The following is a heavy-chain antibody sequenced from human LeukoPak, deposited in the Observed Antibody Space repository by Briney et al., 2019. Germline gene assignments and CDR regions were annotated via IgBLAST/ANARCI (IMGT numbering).Heavy chain of an antibody. CDR1: GFTLSRYE. V-gene: IGHV3-48*03. CDR2: ISSNGNDI. CDR3: VRDHSGYSYGYLY. D-gene: IGHD5-18*01. Sequence: GGSLRLSCAASGFTLSRYEINSARQAPGKGREWISYISSNGNDIYYADSVKGRLTIYRDNAKNSLHMQMDSLRAEDTSVYDCVRDHSGYSYGYLYWGQGTLVTVSS. J-gene: IGHJ4*02.